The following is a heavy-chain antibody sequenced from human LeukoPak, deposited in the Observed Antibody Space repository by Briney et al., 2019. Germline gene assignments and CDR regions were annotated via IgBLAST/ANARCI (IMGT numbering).Heavy chain of an antibody. J-gene: IGHJ4*02. D-gene: IGHD3-22*01. CDR2: IWYDGSNK. Sequence: PGRSLRLSCAASGFTFSSYGMHWVRQAPGKGLEWVAVIWYDGSNKYYADSVKGRSTISRDNSKNTLYLQMNSLRADDTAVYYCAKEISSGYQDYWGQGTLVTVSS. CDR3: AKEISSGYQDY. CDR1: GFTFSSYG. V-gene: IGHV3-33*06.